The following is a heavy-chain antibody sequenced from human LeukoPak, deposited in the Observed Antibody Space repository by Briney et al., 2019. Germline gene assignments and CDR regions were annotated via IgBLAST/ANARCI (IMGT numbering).Heavy chain of an antibody. V-gene: IGHV3-74*01. CDR3: ARGSSSWSLHDAFDI. D-gene: IGHD6-13*01. CDR2: INTDGSST. Sequence: PGGSLRLSCAASGFTFSSYSMNWVRQAPGKGLVWVSRINTDGSSTSYADSVKGRFTISRDNAKNTLYLQMNSLRAEDTAVYYCARGSSSWSLHDAFDIWGQGTMVTVSS. J-gene: IGHJ3*02. CDR1: GFTFSSYS.